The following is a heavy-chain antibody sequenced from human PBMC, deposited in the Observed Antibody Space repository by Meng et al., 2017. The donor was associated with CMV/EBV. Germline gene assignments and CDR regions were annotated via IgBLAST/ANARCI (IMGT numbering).Heavy chain of an antibody. D-gene: IGHD3-3*01. CDR2: ISSSSSYI. CDR1: GFTFSSYS. Sequence: GESLKISCAASGFTFSSYSMNWVRQAPGKGLEWVSSISSSSSYIYYADSVKGRFTISRDNAKNSLYLQMNSLRAEDTAVYYCARDRGVTIFGVVIPIDSWGQGTLVPSPQ. J-gene: IGHJ4*02. CDR3: ARDRGVTIFGVVIPIDS. V-gene: IGHV3-21*01.